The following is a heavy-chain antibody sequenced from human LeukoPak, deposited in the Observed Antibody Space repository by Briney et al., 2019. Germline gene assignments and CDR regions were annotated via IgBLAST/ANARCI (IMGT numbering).Heavy chain of an antibody. CDR1: GGSFSGYY. CDR3: ARVGGENYFDY. J-gene: IGHJ4*02. D-gene: IGHD3-10*01. CDR2: INHSGST. Sequence: PSETLSLTCAGYGGSFSGYYWSWIRQPPGKGLQWIGEINHSGSTNYNPSLKSRVTISLDSSKTQFSLKLSSVTAADTAVYYCARVGGENYFDYWGQGTLVTVSS. V-gene: IGHV4-34*01.